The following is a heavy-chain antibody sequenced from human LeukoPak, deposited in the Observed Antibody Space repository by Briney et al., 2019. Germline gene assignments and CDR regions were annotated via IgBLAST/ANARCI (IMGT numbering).Heavy chain of an antibody. CDR3: AKAGIGVVGYFDY. V-gene: IGHV3-23*01. Sequence: GGTLRLSCAASGFTFNSYAMSWVRQAPGEGLEWVSAIRGSGGGTYYADSVKGRFTISRDNSKNTLYLQMNSLRDEDTALYYCAKAGIGVVGYFDYWGQGTLVTVSS. CDR2: IRGSGGGT. J-gene: IGHJ4*02. CDR1: GFTFNSYA. D-gene: IGHD6-19*01.